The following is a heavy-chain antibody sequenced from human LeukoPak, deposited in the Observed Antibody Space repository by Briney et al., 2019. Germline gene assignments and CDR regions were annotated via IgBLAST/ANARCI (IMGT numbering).Heavy chain of an antibody. J-gene: IGHJ4*02. CDR3: ARDWVQLWLRGGYYFDY. CDR1: GGSINSDNYY. CDR2: IHYFGST. V-gene: IGHV4-39*07. Sequence: SETLSLTCIVSGGSINSDNYYWGWVRQPPGKGLEWIGSIHYFGSTSYSPSLRSRVTISVDTSKNQFSLKLSSVTAADTAVYYCARDWVQLWLRGGYYFDYWGQGTLVTVSS. D-gene: IGHD5-18*01.